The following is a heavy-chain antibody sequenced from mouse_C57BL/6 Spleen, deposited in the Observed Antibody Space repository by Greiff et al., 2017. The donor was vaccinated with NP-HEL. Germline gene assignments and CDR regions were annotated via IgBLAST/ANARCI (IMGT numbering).Heavy chain of an antibody. CDR2: ISSGGDYI. CDR3: TRAAYYSNYPWFAY. D-gene: IGHD2-5*01. Sequence: EVQGVESGEGLVKPGGSLKLSCAASGFTFSSYAMSWVRQTPEKRLEWVAYISSGGDYIYYADTVKGRFTISRDNARNTLYLQMSSLKSEDTAMYYCTRAAYYSNYPWFAYWGQGTLVTVSA. CDR1: GFTFSSYA. V-gene: IGHV5-9-1*02. J-gene: IGHJ3*01.